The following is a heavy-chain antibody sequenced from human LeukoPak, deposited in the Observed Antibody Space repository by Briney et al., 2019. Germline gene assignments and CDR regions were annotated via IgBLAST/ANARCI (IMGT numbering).Heavy chain of an antibody. CDR3: ARSYSSGWYGMDV. CDR1: GGTFSSYT. CDR2: IIPILGIA. V-gene: IGHV1-69*02. D-gene: IGHD6-19*01. J-gene: IGHJ6*02. Sequence: SVKLSCNASGGTFSSYTISWVRHRPAPGLELKGSIIPILGIANYAQKFQGRVTITADKSTSTAYMELSSLRSEDTAVYYCARSYSSGWYGMDVWGQGTTVTVSS.